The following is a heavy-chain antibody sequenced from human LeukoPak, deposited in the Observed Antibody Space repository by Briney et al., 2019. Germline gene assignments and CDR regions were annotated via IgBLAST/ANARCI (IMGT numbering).Heavy chain of an antibody. J-gene: IGHJ6*02. CDR2: ISAYNGNT. V-gene: IGHV1-18*01. CDR3: PRDQHLDYDYVWGSYRPPRYYYYGMDV. CDR1: GYTFTSYG. D-gene: IGHD3-16*02. Sequence: GGSVRVSCKASGYTFTSYGISWVRQAPGQGVEGMGWISAYNGNTNYAQMLQATVTMPTDTSTSTAYMELTSLRSDDTAVYYCPRDQHLDYDYVWGSYRPPRYYYYGMDVWGQGTTVTVSS.